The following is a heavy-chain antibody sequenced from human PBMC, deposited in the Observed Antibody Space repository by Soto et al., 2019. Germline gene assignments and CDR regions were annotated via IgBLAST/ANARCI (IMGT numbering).Heavy chain of an antibody. CDR3: TRDSKRWLQPYGRDV. D-gene: IGHD5-12*01. CDR1: GFTFGDYA. V-gene: IGHV3-49*03. CDR2: IRSKAYGGTT. Sequence: GGSLRLSCTASGFTFGDYAMSWFRQAPGKGMEWVGFIRSKAYGGTTEYAASVKGRFTISRDDSKSIAYLQMNSLKTEATAVYYGTRDSKRWLQPYGRDVRGKGTTGTVSS. J-gene: IGHJ6*04.